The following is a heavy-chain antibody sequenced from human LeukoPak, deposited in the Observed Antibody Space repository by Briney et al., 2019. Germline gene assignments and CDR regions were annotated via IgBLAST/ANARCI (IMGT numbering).Heavy chain of an antibody. CDR3: ARVYYDFWSGYLPNFDY. Sequence: GASVKVSCKASGYTFTSYGISWVRQAPGQGLEWMGWISAYNGNTNYAQKLQGRVTMTTDTSTSTAYMELRSLRSDDTAVYYCARVYYDFWSGYLPNFDYWGQGTLVTVSS. J-gene: IGHJ4*02. CDR2: ISAYNGNT. D-gene: IGHD3-3*01. V-gene: IGHV1-18*01. CDR1: GYTFTSYG.